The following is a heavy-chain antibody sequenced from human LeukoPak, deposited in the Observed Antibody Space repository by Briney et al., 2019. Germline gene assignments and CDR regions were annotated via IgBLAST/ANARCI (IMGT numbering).Heavy chain of an antibody. J-gene: IGHJ3*02. D-gene: IGHD5-18*01. Sequence: GASVKVSCKVSGYIFTELSMHWVRQAPGQGLEWMGGFNPEDGETFYAQKFQERVTITRDMSTSTAYMELSSLRSEGTAVYYCAAVREYSYGTDAFDIWGQGTMVTVSS. CDR2: FNPEDGET. CDR1: GYIFTELS. CDR3: AAVREYSYGTDAFDI. V-gene: IGHV1-24*01.